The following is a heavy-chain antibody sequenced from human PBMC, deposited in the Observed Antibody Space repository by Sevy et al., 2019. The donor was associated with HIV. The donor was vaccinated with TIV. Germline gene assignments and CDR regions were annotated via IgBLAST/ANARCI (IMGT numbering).Heavy chain of an antibody. CDR3: ARGDLMTTVTTPNYYYYYGMDV. CDR1: GYTFTSYD. V-gene: IGHV1-8*01. CDR2: MNPNSGNT. J-gene: IGHJ6*02. Sequence: ASVKVSCKASGYTFTSYDINWVRQATGQGLEWMGWMNPNSGNTGYAQKFQGRVTMTRNTTISTPYMERRSLRSEDTAVYYCARGDLMTTVTTPNYYYYYGMDVWGQGTTVTVSS. D-gene: IGHD4-17*01.